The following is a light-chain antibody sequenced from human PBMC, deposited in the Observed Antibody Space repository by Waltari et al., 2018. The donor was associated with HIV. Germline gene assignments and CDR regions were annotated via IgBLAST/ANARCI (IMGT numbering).Light chain of an antibody. CDR1: ALPKEH. CDR3: QSADRSGSYLGVI. J-gene: IGLJ2*01. Sequence: SYELTQPPSVTVSPGQTARSTCTGDALPKEHGIRYQQKSGQAPLLVIYKYRERPSGIPERFSCSSSGTTVTLTITEVQAEDEGDYYCQSADRSGSYLGVIFGGGTKLTVL. V-gene: IGLV3-25*03. CDR2: KYR.